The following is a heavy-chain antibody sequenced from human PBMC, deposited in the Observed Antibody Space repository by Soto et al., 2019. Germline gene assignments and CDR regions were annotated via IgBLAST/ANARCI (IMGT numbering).Heavy chain of an antibody. V-gene: IGHV3-23*01. Sequence: GGSLRLSCAASGFTFSSYAMSWVRQAPGKGLEWVSAIRGSGGSTYYADSVKGRFTISRDNSKNTLYLQMNSLRAEDTAVYYCAKLISSSSFYYYYGMDVWGQGTTVTVSS. CDR1: GFTFSSYA. CDR3: AKLISSSSFYYYYGMDV. CDR2: IRGSGGST. J-gene: IGHJ6*02. D-gene: IGHD6-6*01.